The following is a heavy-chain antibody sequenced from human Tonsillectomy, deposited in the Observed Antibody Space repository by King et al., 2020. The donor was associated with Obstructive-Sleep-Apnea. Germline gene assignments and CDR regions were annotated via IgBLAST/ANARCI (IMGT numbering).Heavy chain of an antibody. V-gene: IGHV4-30-4*01. CDR3: ARVHYYDTSGYYYYFDY. Sequence: VQLQESGPGLVKPSQTLSLTCTVSGDSINSGEDYWGWIRQPPGKGLEWIGYIYYSGSTYYSPSLKSRVTISVDTSKNQFSLRLTSVTAADTAEYYCARVHYYDTSGYYYYFDYWGQGTLVTVSS. CDR2: IYYSGST. J-gene: IGHJ4*02. CDR1: GDSINSGEDY. D-gene: IGHD3-22*01.